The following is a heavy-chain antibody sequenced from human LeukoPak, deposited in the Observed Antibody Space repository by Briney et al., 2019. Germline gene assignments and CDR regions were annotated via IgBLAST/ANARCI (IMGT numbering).Heavy chain of an antibody. D-gene: IGHD6-19*01. CDR3: ARRAVGNSCYYSMDV. V-gene: IGHV4-38-2*02. Sequence: KPSETLSLTCTVSGYSISSGYYWGWIRQPPGKGLEWIGSIYHSGSMYFNPSLKSRVTISVDTSKNQFSLKVSSVTAADTAVYYCARRAVGNSCYYSMDVWGKGTTVTVSS. CDR2: IYHSGSM. CDR1: GYSISSGYY. J-gene: IGHJ6*03.